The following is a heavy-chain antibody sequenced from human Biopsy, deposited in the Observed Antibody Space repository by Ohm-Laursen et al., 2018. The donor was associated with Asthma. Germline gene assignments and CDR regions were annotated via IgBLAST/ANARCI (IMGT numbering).Heavy chain of an antibody. J-gene: IGHJ4*02. CDR3: ARGPPVDRED. CDR2: TYYSGST. D-gene: IGHD5-24*01. Sequence: TLSLTCPVSGGSISSGGYYWSWIRQHPGKGLEWIGYTYYSGSTYYNPSLKSRVTISVDTSKNQFSLKLSSVTAADTAVYYCARGPPVDREDWGQGTLVTVSS. CDR1: GGSISSGGYY. V-gene: IGHV4-31*03.